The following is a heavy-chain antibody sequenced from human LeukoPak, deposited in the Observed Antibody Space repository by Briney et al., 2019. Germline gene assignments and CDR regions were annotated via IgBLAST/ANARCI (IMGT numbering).Heavy chain of an antibody. CDR2: IDNAGSIT. CDR1: GFTFSNYW. Sequence: GGSLRLSCAASGFTFSNYWIHWVRQAPGKGLVWVSRIDNAGSITTYADSVKGRFTISRDNSKNTLYLQMNSLRAEDTAVYYCAKGGDGYNYYFDYWGQETLVTVSS. J-gene: IGHJ4*02. V-gene: IGHV3-74*03. CDR3: AKGGDGYNYYFDY. D-gene: IGHD5-24*01.